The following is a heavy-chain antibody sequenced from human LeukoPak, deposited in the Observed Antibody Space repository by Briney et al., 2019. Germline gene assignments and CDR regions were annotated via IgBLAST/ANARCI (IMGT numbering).Heavy chain of an antibody. D-gene: IGHD5-12*01. J-gene: IGHJ4*02. CDR1: GFTSSTYG. CDR2: ISRDGTNK. CDR3: ATKLDRLATSAY. V-gene: IGHV3-30*03. Sequence: GGSLRLSCAASGFTSSTYGMHWVRQAPGKGLEWVAVISRDGTNKYYADSVKGRFTISRDNIKDTLYLEMNSLRVEDTAVYTCATKLDRLATSAYWGQGTLVTVSS.